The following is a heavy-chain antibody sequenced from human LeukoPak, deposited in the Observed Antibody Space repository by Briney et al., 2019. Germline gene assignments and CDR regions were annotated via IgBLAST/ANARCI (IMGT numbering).Heavy chain of an antibody. CDR2: IYYSGST. Sequence: SETLSLTCTVSGGSISSYYWSWIRQPPGKGLEWIGYIYYSGSTNYNPSLKSRVTISVDTSKNQFSLKLSSVTAADTAVYYCARVDTSGDVLVAFDIWGQGTMVTVPS. CDR3: ARVDTSGDVLVAFDI. V-gene: IGHV4-59*01. J-gene: IGHJ3*02. D-gene: IGHD2-2*01. CDR1: GGSISSYY.